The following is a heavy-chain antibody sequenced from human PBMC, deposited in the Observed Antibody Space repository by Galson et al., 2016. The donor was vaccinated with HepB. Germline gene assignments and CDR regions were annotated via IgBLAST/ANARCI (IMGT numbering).Heavy chain of an antibody. CDR3: ARGGRGHYPSHPGAFDI. Sequence: SVKVSCKASGDTFSTYAFSWVRQAPGQGLEWMGGIIPIFGTANYAQKFQGRVTITADESTSTAYMVLSSLRSDDTTVYYCARGGRGHYPSHPGAFDIWGQGTKVTVSS. D-gene: IGHD1-26*01. J-gene: IGHJ3*02. V-gene: IGHV1-69*13. CDR1: GDTFSTYA. CDR2: IIPIFGTA.